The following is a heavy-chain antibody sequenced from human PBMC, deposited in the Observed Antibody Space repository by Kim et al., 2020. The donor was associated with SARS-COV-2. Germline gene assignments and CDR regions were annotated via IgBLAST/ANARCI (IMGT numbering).Heavy chain of an antibody. CDR1: GFTFSSYA. CDR2: ISYDGSNT. J-gene: IGHJ3*02. Sequence: GGSLRLSCAASGFTFSSYAMHWVRQAPGKGLEWVAVISYDGSNTYYADSVKGRFTISRDNSKNTLYLQMNSLRAEDTAVYYCARNSGFGELLDAFDNWGQGTMVTVSS. D-gene: IGHD3-10*01. CDR3: ARNSGFGELLDAFDN. V-gene: IGHV3-30*04.